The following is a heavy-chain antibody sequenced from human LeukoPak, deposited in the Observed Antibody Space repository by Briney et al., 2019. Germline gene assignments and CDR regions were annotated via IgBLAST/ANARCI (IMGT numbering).Heavy chain of an antibody. Sequence: GGSLRLSCAASGFTFSNAWMSWVRQAPGKGLEWVGRIKSKTDGGTTDYAAPVKGRFTISRDDSKNTLYLQMNSLKTEDTAVYYCNSPLMATIGPAYRDYWGQGTLVTVSS. V-gene: IGHV3-15*01. CDR3: NSPLMATIGPAYRDY. CDR1: GFTFSNAW. D-gene: IGHD5-24*01. CDR2: IKSKTDGGTT. J-gene: IGHJ4*02.